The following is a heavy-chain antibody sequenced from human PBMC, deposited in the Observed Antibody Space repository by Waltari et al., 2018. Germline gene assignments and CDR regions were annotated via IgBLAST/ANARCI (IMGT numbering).Heavy chain of an antibody. V-gene: IGHV3-30*04. CDR3: ARGFSSWGTFEY. CDR1: GFTLSDYG. CDR2: MAYDGSNK. J-gene: IGHJ4*02. Sequence: QVHLVESGGGVVQPGRSLRLSCAASGFTLSDYGMHWVRQAPGKGLEWVAAMAYDGSNKHYVDSVKGRFTLSRDESKNTLYLQMNSLTTEDTAVYYCARGFSSWGTFEYWGQGTLVTVSS. D-gene: IGHD6-13*01.